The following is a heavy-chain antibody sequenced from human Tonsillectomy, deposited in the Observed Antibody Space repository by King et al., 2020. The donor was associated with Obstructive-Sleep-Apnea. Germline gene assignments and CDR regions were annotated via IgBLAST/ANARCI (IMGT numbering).Heavy chain of an antibody. D-gene: IGHD4-17*01. CDR1: GFTFSSYA. Sequence: VQLVESGGDLVQPGGSLRLSCAASGFTFSSYAMSWVRQVPGKGLEWVSAISGSGGSTFYADSVKGRFTISRDNSKNTLYLQMNSLRAEDSAVYYCAKGYGDHYYFDYWGQGTLVTVSS. J-gene: IGHJ4*02. V-gene: IGHV3-23*04. CDR3: AKGYGDHYYFDY. CDR2: ISGSGGST.